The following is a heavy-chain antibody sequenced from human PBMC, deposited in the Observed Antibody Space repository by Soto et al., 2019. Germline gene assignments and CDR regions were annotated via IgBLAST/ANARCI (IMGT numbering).Heavy chain of an antibody. V-gene: IGHV1-69*01. CDR1: GATFSSFA. J-gene: IGHJ4*02. Sequence: QVQLLQSGAEVKKPGSSVKVSCKASGATFSSFAFIWVRQAPGQGLEWMGVIIPIFDTISYAQKFQGRVTITADDSTRTAYMELNSLTSDDTAVYYCASPLKWSGYYSAFDYWGQGNLVIVSS. CDR3: ASPLKWSGYYSAFDY. CDR2: IIPIFDTI. D-gene: IGHD3-3*01.